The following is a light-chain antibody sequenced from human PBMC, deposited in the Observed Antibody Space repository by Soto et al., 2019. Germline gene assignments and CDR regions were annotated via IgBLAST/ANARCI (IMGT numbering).Light chain of an antibody. J-gene: IGKJ1*01. CDR2: GAS. Sequence: EIVMTQSPATLSVSPGERATLSCRASQSVSSNLAWYQQKPGQAPRLLIYGASTRATGIPARFSGSGSGTEFTPIISRLRSEDFSVSHSRPYKTRPPRTCGQGTKVEL. V-gene: IGKV3-15*01. CDR1: QSVSSN. CDR3: RPYKTRPPRT.